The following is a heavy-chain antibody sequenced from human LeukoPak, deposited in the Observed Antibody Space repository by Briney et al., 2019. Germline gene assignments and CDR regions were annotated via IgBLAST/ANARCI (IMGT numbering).Heavy chain of an antibody. CDR3: ARATDGSWYGLDAFDI. Sequence: SQTLSLTCAISGDSVSSNSAAWNWIRQSPSRGLEWLGRTYYRSKWYNDYAVSVKSRITINPDTSKNQFSLQLNSVTPEDTAVYYCARATDGSWYGLDAFDIWGQGTMVTVSS. CDR2: TYYRSKWYN. CDR1: GDSVSSNSAA. J-gene: IGHJ3*02. V-gene: IGHV6-1*01. D-gene: IGHD6-13*01.